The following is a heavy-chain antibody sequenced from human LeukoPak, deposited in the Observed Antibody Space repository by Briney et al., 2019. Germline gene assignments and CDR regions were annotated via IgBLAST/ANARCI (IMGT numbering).Heavy chain of an antibody. CDR1: GGSISSNNW. J-gene: IGHJ5*02. D-gene: IGHD2-2*01. CDR2: IYHSGSP. V-gene: IGHV4-4*02. Sequence: SETLSLTCAVSGGSISSNNWWGWVRQPPGKGLEWIGEIYHSGSPNYNPSLKSRVTISVDKSRNHFSLNLSSVTAADTAVYYCARGGSCSSTSCYLSWFDPWGQGTLVTVSS. CDR3: ARGGSCSSTSCYLSWFDP.